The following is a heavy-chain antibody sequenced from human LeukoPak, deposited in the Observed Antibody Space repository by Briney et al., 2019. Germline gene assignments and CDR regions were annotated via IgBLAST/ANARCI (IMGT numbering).Heavy chain of an antibody. V-gene: IGHV3-21*01. CDR2: ISSSSSYI. CDR1: GFTFSSYS. CDR3: ATVGDWYFDL. Sequence: GGSLRLSCAASGFTFSSYSMNWVCQAPGKGLEWVSSISSSSSYIYYADSVKGRFTISRDNAKNSLYLQMNSLRAEDTAVYYCATVGDWYFDLWGRGTLVTVSS. J-gene: IGHJ2*01. D-gene: IGHD1-26*01.